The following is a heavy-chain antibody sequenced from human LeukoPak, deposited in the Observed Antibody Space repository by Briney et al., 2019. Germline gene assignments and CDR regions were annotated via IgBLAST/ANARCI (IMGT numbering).Heavy chain of an antibody. CDR1: GFTFSDYY. Sequence: GGPLRLSCATSGFTFSDYYMTWIRQAQGRGLEWLSYISRSGSTIYYADSVKGRFTISRDNAKNSLYLQMDSLRADDTAVYYCARASDYYDSSGTNYYYYYMDVWGNGTTVTVSS. D-gene: IGHD3-22*01. V-gene: IGHV3-11*01. CDR2: ISRSGSTI. J-gene: IGHJ6*03. CDR3: ARASDYYDSSGTNYYYYYMDV.